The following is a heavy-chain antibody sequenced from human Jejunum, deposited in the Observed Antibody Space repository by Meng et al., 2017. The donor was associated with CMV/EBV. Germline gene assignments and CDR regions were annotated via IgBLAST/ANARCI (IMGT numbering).Heavy chain of an antibody. D-gene: IGHD5-18*01. CDR1: W. CDR2: IKQDGEEE. CDR3: ARDRYSYGRYYYYYSMDV. V-gene: IGHV3-7*01. Sequence: WRSWVRQAPGKGLEWVANIKQDGEEECYVDSVKGRFTISRNNAKNSLYLEMNSLRAEDTGIYYCARDRYSYGRYYYYYSMDVWGRGTTVTVSS. J-gene: IGHJ6*02.